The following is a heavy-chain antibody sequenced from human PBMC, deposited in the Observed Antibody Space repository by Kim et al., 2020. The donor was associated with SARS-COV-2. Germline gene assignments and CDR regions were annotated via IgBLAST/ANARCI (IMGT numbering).Heavy chain of an antibody. V-gene: IGHV3-33*01. CDR2: IWYDGSNK. J-gene: IGHJ6*02. D-gene: IGHD4-17*01. Sequence: GGSLRLSCAASGFTFSSYGMHWVRQAPGKGLEWVAVIWYDGSNKYYADSVKGRFTISRDNSKNTLYLQMNSLRAEDTAVYYCAGAYQGIYGEEGYYYYGMDVWGQGTTVTVSS. CDR3: AGAYQGIYGEEGYYYYGMDV. CDR1: GFTFSSYG.